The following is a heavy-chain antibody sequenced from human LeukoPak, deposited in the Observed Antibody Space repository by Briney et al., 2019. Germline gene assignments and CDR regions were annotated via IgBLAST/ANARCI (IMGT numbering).Heavy chain of an antibody. CDR3: ARGYCSSTSCYDGSYYYYMDV. J-gene: IGHJ6*03. CDR1: GGTFSSYA. D-gene: IGHD2-2*01. Sequence: GASVKVSCKXSGGTFSSYAISWVRQAPGQGLEWMGGIIPIFGTANYSQKFQGRVTITADESTITAYMELSSLRSEDTAVYYCARGYCSSTSCYDGSYYYYMDVWGKGTTVTVSS. V-gene: IGHV1-69*13. CDR2: IIPIFGTA.